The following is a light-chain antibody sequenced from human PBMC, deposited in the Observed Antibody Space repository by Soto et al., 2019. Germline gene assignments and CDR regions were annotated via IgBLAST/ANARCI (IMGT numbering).Light chain of an antibody. Sequence: AIRMTQSPSSFSASTGDRVTITCRASQGISSYLAWYQQKPGKAPKLLIYAASTLKSGVPSRFSGSGSGTDFTLTISCLQSEDCATYYCQQYHSYRPLTFGGGTKVEIK. V-gene: IGKV1-8*01. CDR1: QGISSY. J-gene: IGKJ4*01. CDR3: QQYHSYRPLT. CDR2: AAS.